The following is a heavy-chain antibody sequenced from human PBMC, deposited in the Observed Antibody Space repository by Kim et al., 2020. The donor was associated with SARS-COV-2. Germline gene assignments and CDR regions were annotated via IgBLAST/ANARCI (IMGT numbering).Heavy chain of an antibody. CDR1: GYSFTSYW. V-gene: IGHV5-51*01. J-gene: IGHJ4*02. CDR3: ARQKVRYYDILTGYGAYYFDY. Sequence: GESLKISCKGPGYSFTSYWIGWVRQMPGKGLEWMGIIYPGDSDTRYSPSFQGQVTISAAKSISTAYLQWSSLKASDTAMYYCARQKVRYYDILTGYGAYYFDYWGQGTLVTVSS. D-gene: IGHD3-9*01. CDR2: IYPGDSDT.